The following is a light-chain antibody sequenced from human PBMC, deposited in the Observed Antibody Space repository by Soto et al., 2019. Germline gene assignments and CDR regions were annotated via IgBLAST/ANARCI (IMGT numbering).Light chain of an antibody. CDR1: QSVSSSY. CDR2: GAS. V-gene: IGKV3-20*01. J-gene: IGKJ5*01. Sequence: SGLSQSPGTLSLSPEERATLSCRASQSVSSSYLAWYQQKPGQAPRLLIYGASSRATGIPDRFSGSGSGTDFTLTISRLEPEDFAVYYCQQYGSSPFGQGTRPEIK. CDR3: QQYGSSP.